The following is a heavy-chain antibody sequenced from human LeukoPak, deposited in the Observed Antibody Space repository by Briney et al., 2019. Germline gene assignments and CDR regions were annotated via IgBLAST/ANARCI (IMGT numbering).Heavy chain of an antibody. D-gene: IGHD4-23*01. CDR2: IYTGDSDT. V-gene: IGHV5-51*01. Sequence: GESLKISCKGSGYSFTSYWIGGVRQMPGKGLEWMGIIYTGDSDTRYSPSFEGQVNISADKYISNAYLQWSSLKASDTAMYYCARHVDYGGNIGHYWGQGTLVTVSS. J-gene: IGHJ4*02. CDR3: ARHVDYGGNIGHY. CDR1: GYSFTSYW.